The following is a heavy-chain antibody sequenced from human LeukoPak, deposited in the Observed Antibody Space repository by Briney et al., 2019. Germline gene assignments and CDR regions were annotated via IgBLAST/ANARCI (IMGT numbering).Heavy chain of an antibody. D-gene: IGHD3-10*01. CDR1: GFTFSSYG. CDR2: IGDDGSNK. Sequence: GGSLRLSCAASGFTFSSYGMHWVRQAPGKGLEWVAFIGDDGSNKYYADSVKGRFTISRDNAKNTLYLQMNSLRAEDTAVYYCANERYGSGSYYTDYWGQGTLATVSS. J-gene: IGHJ4*02. CDR3: ANERYGSGSYYTDY. V-gene: IGHV3-30*02.